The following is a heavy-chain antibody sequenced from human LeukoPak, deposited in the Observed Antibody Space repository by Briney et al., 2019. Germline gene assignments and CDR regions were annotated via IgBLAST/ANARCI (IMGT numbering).Heavy chain of an antibody. V-gene: IGHV3-30*02. D-gene: IGHD3-3*01. J-gene: IGHJ4*02. Sequence: GGSLRLSCAASGFTFSNYAVHWVRQAPGKGLEWVTLIRSDGSNKYYADSVKGRFTISRDNSKNTLYLQMNSLRAEDTAVYYCAKDRGRSLEWLLCDYWGQGTQVTVSS. CDR3: AKDRGRSLEWLLCDY. CDR1: GFTFSNYA. CDR2: IRSDGSNK.